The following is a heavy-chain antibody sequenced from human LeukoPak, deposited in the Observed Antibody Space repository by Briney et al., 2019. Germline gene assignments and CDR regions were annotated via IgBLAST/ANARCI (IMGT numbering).Heavy chain of an antibody. J-gene: IGHJ4*02. V-gene: IGHV3-23*01. Sequence: GGSLRLSCDASGFTFSSYAMSWVRQAPGKGLEWVSSISDSGDSTYYPDSVKGRFTISRDNSKNTLYLQMNSLRAEDTVVYYCVRGDYGDFTLCDYWGQGTLVSVCS. CDR1: GFTFSSYA. CDR3: VRGDYGDFTLCDY. D-gene: IGHD4-17*01. CDR2: ISDSGDST.